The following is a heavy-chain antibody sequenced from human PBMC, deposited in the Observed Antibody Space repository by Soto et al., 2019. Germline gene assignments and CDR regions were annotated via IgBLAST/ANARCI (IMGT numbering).Heavy chain of an antibody. Sequence: GGSLRLSCAASGFTFSSYAMHWVRQAPGKGPEWVAVISYDGSNKYYADSVKGRFTISRDNSKNTLYLQMNSLRAEDTAVYYCARANWNQNYHFDYWGQGTLVTVSS. CDR1: GFTFSSYA. CDR2: ISYDGSNK. J-gene: IGHJ4*02. V-gene: IGHV3-30-3*01. CDR3: ARANWNQNYHFDY. D-gene: IGHD1-1*01.